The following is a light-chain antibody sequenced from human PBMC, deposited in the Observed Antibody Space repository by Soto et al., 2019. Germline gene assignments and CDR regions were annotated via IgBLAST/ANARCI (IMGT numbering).Light chain of an antibody. V-gene: IGLV2-23*01. CDR1: SSDVGSYNL. CDR2: GGS. Sequence: QSALTQPASVSGSPGQSITISCTGTSSDVGSYNLVSWYQQHPGKAPKLMIYGGSKRPSGVSNRFSGSKSGNTASLTISGLQAEDEADYYCCSYAGSSTDYVFGTGTKVTV. CDR3: CSYAGSSTDYV. J-gene: IGLJ1*01.